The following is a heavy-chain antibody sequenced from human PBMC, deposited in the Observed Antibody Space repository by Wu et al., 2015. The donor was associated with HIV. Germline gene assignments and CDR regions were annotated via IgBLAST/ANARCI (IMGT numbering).Heavy chain of an antibody. CDR3: ARGAGIAAAGRYYYYGMGR. J-gene: IGHJ6*02. D-gene: IGHD6-13*01. CDR2: IIPIFGTA. Sequence: QVQLVQSGAEVKKPGSSVKVSCKASGGTFSSYAISWVRQAPGQGLEWMGGIIPIFGTANYAQKFQGRVTITTDESTSTAYMELSSLRSEDTAVYYCARGAGIAAAGRYYYYGMGRLGPRGPRVTVSS. CDR1: GGTFSSYA. V-gene: IGHV1-69*05.